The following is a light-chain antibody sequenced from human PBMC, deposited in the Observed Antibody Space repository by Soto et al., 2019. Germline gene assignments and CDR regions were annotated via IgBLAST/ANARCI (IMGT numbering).Light chain of an antibody. CDR3: QLWDSSRDHPWV. V-gene: IGLV3-21*02. CDR1: NIGSGS. CDR2: DYN. J-gene: IGLJ3*02. Sequence: SYELTQPPSVSVAPGQTASITCGGDNIGSGSVYWYQQKPGQAPVLVVYDYNDRPSGIPERFSGSNSGNTATLTISRVEAGDEADYYCQLWDSSRDHPWVFGGGTKLTVL.